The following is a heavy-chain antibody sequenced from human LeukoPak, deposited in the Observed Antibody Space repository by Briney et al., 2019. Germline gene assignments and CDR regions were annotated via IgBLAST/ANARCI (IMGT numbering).Heavy chain of an antibody. CDR1: RYTFTTYG. V-gene: IGHV1-18*01. Sequence: ASVKVSCKTSRYTFTTYGISWVRQAPGQGLEWMGWISAYNGNTNSAQKLQGRVTMTTDTSTSTAYMELRSLRSDGTAVYYCARGGIAAAGTPFDYWGQGTLVTVSA. J-gene: IGHJ4*02. D-gene: IGHD6-13*01. CDR2: ISAYNGNT. CDR3: ARGGIAAAGTPFDY.